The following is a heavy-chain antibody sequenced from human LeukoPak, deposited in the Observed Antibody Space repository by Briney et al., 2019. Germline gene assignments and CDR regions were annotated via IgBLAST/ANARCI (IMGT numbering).Heavy chain of an antibody. J-gene: IGHJ4*02. CDR1: GGSISSGDYS. CDR2: IYNSGNT. D-gene: IGHD3-22*01. V-gene: IGHV4-30-4*07. Sequence: SETLSLTCAVSGGSISSGDYSWSWIRQPPGEGLEWIGFIYNSGNTYYNPSLKSRVTLSVDTSKNQFSLNLSSVTAADTAVYYCARTAYDSSDFYHFDYWGQGTLVTVSS. CDR3: ARTAYDSSDFYHFDY.